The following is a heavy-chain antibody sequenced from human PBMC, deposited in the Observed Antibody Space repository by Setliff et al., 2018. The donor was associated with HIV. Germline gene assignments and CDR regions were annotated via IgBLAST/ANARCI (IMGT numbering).Heavy chain of an antibody. Sequence: ASVKVSCKASGYTFTGYAMNWVRQAPGQGLEWMGWINTNTGNPTYAQGFTGRFVFSLDTSVSTAYLQISSLKAEDTAVYYCARDWVGYYYGSGSYYTYAFDIWGQGTMVTVSS. CDR3: ARDWVGYYYGSGSYYTYAFDI. V-gene: IGHV7-4-1*02. CDR1: GYTFTGYA. D-gene: IGHD3-10*01. CDR2: INTNTGNP. J-gene: IGHJ3*02.